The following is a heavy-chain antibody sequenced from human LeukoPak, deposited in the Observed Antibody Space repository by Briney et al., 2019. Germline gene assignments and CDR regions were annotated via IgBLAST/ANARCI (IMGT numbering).Heavy chain of an antibody. V-gene: IGHV4-39*01. CDR3: ARSTYYDSSAEGYYFDY. J-gene: IGHJ4*02. CDR1: GGSISSSSYY. CDR2: IYYSGST. D-gene: IGHD3-22*01. Sequence: SETLSLTCTVSGGSISSSSYYWGWIRQPPGKGLEWIGSIYYSGSTYYNPSLKSRVTISVDTSKNQFSLKLSSVTAADTAVYYCARSTYYDSSAEGYYFDYWGQGTLVTVSS.